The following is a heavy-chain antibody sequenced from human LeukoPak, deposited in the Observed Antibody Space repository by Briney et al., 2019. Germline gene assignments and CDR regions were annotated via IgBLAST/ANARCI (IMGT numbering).Heavy chain of an antibody. Sequence: PGGSLRLSCAASGFTFSNYAMHWVRQAPGKRLEYVSAISSNGGSTYYANSVKGRFTISRDKSKNTVYLKMGSLRAEDMAVYYCARETRRGDACDIWGQGTMVSVSS. V-gene: IGHV3-64*01. CDR3: ARETRRGDACDI. J-gene: IGHJ3*02. CDR1: GFTFSNYA. D-gene: IGHD3-16*01. CDR2: ISSNGGST.